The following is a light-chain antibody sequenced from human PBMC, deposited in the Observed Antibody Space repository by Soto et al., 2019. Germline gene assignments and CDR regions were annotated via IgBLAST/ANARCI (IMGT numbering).Light chain of an antibody. CDR3: QLYGSSLVT. J-gene: IGKJ2*01. V-gene: IGKV3-20*01. CDR1: QSVNSNY. Sequence: EIVLAQSPGTLSLSQGERATLSCRASQSVNSNYVTWFRQKPGQAPRLLIYGASTRATGIPDRFSGSGSGTDFTLTISRLEPEDFAVYYCQLYGSSLVTFGQGTRLEI. CDR2: GAS.